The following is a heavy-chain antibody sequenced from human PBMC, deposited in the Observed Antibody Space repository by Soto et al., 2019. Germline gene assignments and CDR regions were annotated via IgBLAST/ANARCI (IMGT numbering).Heavy chain of an antibody. J-gene: IGHJ4*02. CDR3: ARASIAARPGALFDY. CDR1: GGSISSYY. D-gene: IGHD6-6*01. CDR2: IYYSGST. V-gene: IGHV4-59*01. Sequence: KSSETLSLTCTVSGGSISSYYWSWIRQPPGKGLEWIGYIYYSGSTNYNPSLKSRVTISVDTSKNQFSLKLSSVTAADTAVYYCARASIAARPGALFDYWGQGTLVTVSS.